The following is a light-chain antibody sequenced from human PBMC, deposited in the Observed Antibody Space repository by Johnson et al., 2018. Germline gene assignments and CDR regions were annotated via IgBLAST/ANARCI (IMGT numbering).Light chain of an antibody. CDR2: ENN. CDR3: GTWDSSLSAGNV. J-gene: IGLJ1*01. V-gene: IGLV1-51*02. Sequence: QSVLTQPPSVSAAPGQKVTISCSGSSSNIGNNYVSWYQQLPGTAPKLLIYENNKRPSGILDRFSGSKSGTSATLGITGLQTGDEADYYCGTWDSSLSAGNVFGTGTKGTDL. CDR1: SSNIGNNY.